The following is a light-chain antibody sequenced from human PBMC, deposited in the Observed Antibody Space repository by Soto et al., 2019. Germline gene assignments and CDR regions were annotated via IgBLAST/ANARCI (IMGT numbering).Light chain of an antibody. CDR1: QSVSSS. CDR2: DTS. J-gene: IGKJ5*01. CDR3: QQRTSWPPT. V-gene: IGKV3-11*01. Sequence: EIVLTQSPATLSLPPGERATLSCRASQSVSSSLAWYQQKPGQAPRLLIYDTSNRATGIPARFSGSGSGTDFTLTISSLDPEDFAVYYCQQRTSWPPTFGQGTRLEIK.